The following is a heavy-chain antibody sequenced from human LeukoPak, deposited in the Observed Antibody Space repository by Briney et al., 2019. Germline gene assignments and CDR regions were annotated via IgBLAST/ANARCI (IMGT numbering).Heavy chain of an antibody. J-gene: IGHJ3*02. CDR2: IKQDGSEK. CDR3: ARIGVKYALGAFDI. D-gene: IGHD2-2*01. V-gene: IGHV3-7*01. Sequence: GGTLRLSCAASGFTFSSYGMSWVRQAPGKGLEWVANIKQDGSEKYYVDSVKGRFTISRDNAKNSLYLQMNSLRAEDTAVYYCARIGVKYALGAFDIWGQGTMVTVSS. CDR1: GFTFSSYG.